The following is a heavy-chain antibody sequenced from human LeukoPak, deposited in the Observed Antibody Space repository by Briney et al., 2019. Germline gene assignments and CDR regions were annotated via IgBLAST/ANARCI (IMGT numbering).Heavy chain of an antibody. CDR2: MWDDGSIK. D-gene: IGHD5-24*01. CDR3: ARGRDGYNYYYYYYMDV. J-gene: IGHJ6*03. CDR1: GFTFSNYG. Sequence: GGSLRLSCAASGFTFSNYGMHWVRQAPGKGLEWLAIMWDDGSIKYYADSAKGRFTISRDNSKNTVFLQMNSLRAEDTAVYYCARGRDGYNYYYYYYMDVWGKGTTVTVSS. V-gene: IGHV3-33*02.